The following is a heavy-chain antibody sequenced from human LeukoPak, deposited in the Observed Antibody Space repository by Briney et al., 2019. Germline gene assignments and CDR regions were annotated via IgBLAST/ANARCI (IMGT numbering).Heavy chain of an antibody. Sequence: GGSLRLSCAASGFTFSNYAMSWVRQAPGKGLEWVSIISGSGGNTYYADSVKGRFTVSRDNSKNTLYLQMNSLRAEDTAVYYCAKGATGTQLWLAYFDYWGQGALVTVSS. CDR2: ISGSGGNT. CDR1: GFTFSNYA. CDR3: AKGATGTQLWLAYFDY. V-gene: IGHV3-23*01. J-gene: IGHJ4*02. D-gene: IGHD5-18*01.